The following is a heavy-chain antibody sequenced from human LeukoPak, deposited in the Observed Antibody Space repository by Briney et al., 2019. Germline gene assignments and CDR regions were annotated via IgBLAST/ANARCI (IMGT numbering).Heavy chain of an antibody. CDR3: ARDRHYDNSGYHNFDY. CDR1: DYSISSGYY. D-gene: IGHD3-22*01. J-gene: IGHJ4*02. Sequence: SETLSLTCTVSDYSISSGYYWGWIRQPPGKGLEWIGSVFHSGSTYYNPSLKSRVTISVDTSKNQFSLRLSSVTAADTAVYYCARDRHYDNSGYHNFDYWGQGTLVTVSS. CDR2: VFHSGST. V-gene: IGHV4-38-2*02.